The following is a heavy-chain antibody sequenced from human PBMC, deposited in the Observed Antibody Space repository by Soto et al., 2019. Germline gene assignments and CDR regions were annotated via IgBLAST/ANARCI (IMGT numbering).Heavy chain of an antibody. Sequence: PSETLSLTCTVSGGSISSNYWTWIRQPPGKGLEWIGYVYNSGSTNYNPSLKSRVTISEDTSKSQFSLKVNSMTAADTAVYYCARYRREAVAGYTLDNWGQGILVTVSS. CDR2: VYNSGST. J-gene: IGHJ4*02. D-gene: IGHD6-13*01. CDR3: ARYRREAVAGYTLDN. CDR1: GGSISSNY. V-gene: IGHV4-59*01.